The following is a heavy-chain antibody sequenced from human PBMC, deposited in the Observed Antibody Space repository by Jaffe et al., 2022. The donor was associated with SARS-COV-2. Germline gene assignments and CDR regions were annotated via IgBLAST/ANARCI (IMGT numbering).Heavy chain of an antibody. D-gene: IGHD3-3*01. CDR2: INHSGST. J-gene: IGHJ4*02. V-gene: IGHV4-34*01. CDR3: ARDYRITIFGVVQTGGIDY. Sequence: QVQLQQWGAGLLKPSETLSLTCAVYGGSFSGYYWSWIRQPPGKGLEWIGEINHSGSTNYNPSLKSRVTISVDTSKNQFSLKLSSVTAADTAVYYCARDYRITIFGVVQTGGIDYWGQGTLVTVSS. CDR1: GGSFSGYY.